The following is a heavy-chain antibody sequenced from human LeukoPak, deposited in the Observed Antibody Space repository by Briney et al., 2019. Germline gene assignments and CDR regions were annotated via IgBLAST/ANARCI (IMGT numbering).Heavy chain of an antibody. CDR2: ISAYNGNT. CDR1: GYTFTGYG. V-gene: IGHV1-18*04. CDR3: ARDPRRFGELLYDY. D-gene: IGHD3-10*01. Sequence: GASVKVSCKASGYTFTGYGISWVRQAPGQGLEWMGWISAYNGNTNYAQKFQGRVTMTTDTSTSTAYMELRSLRSDDTAVYYCARDPRRFGELLYDYWGQGTLVTVSS. J-gene: IGHJ4*02.